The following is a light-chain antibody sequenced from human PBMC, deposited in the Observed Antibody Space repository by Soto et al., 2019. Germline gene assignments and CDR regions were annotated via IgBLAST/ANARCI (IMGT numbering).Light chain of an antibody. J-gene: IGKJ5*01. CDR3: QQSGSSTIT. Sequence: DIVLTQSPDTLSLSPGERATLSWGASQRVSSSYLDWYQQTPGQAPSLLIYGASSRATGIPDRLSGSGYGTDFTLTISRMQNEDFEVYWCQQSGSSTITFGHGTRLEIK. CDR2: GAS. CDR1: QRVSSSY. V-gene: IGKV3-20*01.